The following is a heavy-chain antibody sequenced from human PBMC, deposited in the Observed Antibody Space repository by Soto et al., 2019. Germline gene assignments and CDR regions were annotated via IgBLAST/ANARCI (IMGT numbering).Heavy chain of an antibody. CDR1: GFTFDVYT. J-gene: IGHJ6*02. CDR3: AEDMDETYYGMDV. CDR2: ISWDGGST. Sequence: GGSLRLSCAASGFTFDVYTMHWVCQAPGKGLEWVSLISWDGGSTYYADSVKGRFTISRDNSKNSLYLQMNSLRTEDTALYYCAEDMDETYYGMDVWGQGTTVTVSS. V-gene: IGHV3-43*01.